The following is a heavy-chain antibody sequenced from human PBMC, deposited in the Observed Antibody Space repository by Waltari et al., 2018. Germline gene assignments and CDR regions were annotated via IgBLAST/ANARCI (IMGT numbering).Heavy chain of an antibody. CDR2: INHSGST. CDR3: ARTAPPYDAFDI. V-gene: IGHV4-34*01. Sequence: QVQLQQWGAGLLKPSETLSLTCAVYGGSFSGYYWSWIRQPPGKGLEWIGEINHSGSTNYNPSLKRRVTISVDTSKNQFSLKVSSVTAADTAVYYCARTAPPYDAFDIWGQGTMVTVSS. J-gene: IGHJ3*02. CDR1: GGSFSGYY. D-gene: IGHD2-21*02.